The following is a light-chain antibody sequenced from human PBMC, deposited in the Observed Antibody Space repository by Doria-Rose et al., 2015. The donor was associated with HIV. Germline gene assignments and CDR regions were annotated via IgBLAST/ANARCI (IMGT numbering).Light chain of an antibody. Sequence: QSVVTQPPSVSGAPGQRVAISCAGSSSNIGAGFDVNWYQQFPGTAPKLLIHGNTNRPSGVPDRFAGSKSGTSASLAISGRRAEDEADYYCQSYDSRLSVYVFGTGTKVTVL. CDR2: GNT. J-gene: IGLJ1*01. CDR1: SSNIGAGFD. V-gene: IGLV1-40*02. CDR3: QSYDSRLSVYV.